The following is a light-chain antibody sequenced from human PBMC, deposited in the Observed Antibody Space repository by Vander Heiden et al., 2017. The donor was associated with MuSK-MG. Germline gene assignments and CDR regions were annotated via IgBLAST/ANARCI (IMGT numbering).Light chain of an antibody. Sequence: QSALTQPASVSGSPGQSITISCTGTNSDIGAHDYVSWYQQQPGRAPKLLIYEAFYRTSGISGRFSGSKSVNTASLTISGLQPEDEATYHCASYSLDTTLVFGGGTEVTVL. V-gene: IGLV2-14*03. CDR1: NSDIGAHDY. CDR2: EAF. CDR3: ASYSLDTTLV. J-gene: IGLJ2*01.